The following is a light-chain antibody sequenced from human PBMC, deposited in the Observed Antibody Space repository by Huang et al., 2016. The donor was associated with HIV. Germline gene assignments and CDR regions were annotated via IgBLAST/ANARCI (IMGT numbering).Light chain of an antibody. CDR3: QQCGSPTWT. CDR1: QFVANAY. CDR2: GAS. J-gene: IGKJ1*01. Sequence: EIVLTQSPGTLSLSPGDRATLSCRASQFVANAYVACYQHKPGQSPSLLIYGASMRASGIPDRFSGSGFGTDFTLTISRLEPDDFAVYFCQQCGSPTWTFGQGTKVEIK. V-gene: IGKV3-20*01.